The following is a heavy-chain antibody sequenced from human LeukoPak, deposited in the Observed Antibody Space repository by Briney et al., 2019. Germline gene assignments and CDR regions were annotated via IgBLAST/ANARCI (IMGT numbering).Heavy chain of an antibody. CDR1: GFTFSSYA. CDR3: AKSADYDYVWGSSNAFDI. CDR2: ISGSGGST. V-gene: IGHV3-23*01. D-gene: IGHD3-16*01. J-gene: IGHJ3*02. Sequence: GGSLRLSCAACGFTFSSYAMSWVRQAPGKGLEWVSAISGSGGSTYYADSVKGRFTISRDNSKNTLYLQMNSLRAEDTAVYYCAKSADYDYVWGSSNAFDIWGQGTMVTVSS.